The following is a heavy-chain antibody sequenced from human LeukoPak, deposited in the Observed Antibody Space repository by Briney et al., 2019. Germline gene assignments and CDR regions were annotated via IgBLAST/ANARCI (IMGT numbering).Heavy chain of an antibody. CDR2: IYCSGST. V-gene: IGHV4-59*01. CDR1: GGSISSYY. Sequence: SETLSLTCTVSGGSISSYYRSWIRQPPGKGLEWIGYIYCSGSTNYNPSLKSRVTISVDTSKNQFSLKLSSVTAADTAVYYCARGHTAMVPYYFDYWGQGTLVTVSS. CDR3: ARGHTAMVPYYFDY. D-gene: IGHD5-18*01. J-gene: IGHJ4*02.